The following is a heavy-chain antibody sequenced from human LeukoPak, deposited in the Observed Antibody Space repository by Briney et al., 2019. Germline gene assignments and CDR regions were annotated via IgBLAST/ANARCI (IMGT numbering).Heavy chain of an antibody. CDR1: GFSFSTYG. D-gene: IGHD3-9*01. CDR2: ISLSGDRT. CDR3: AKDVRYFDWLLSPGLDY. J-gene: IGHJ4*02. V-gene: IGHV3-23*01. Sequence: GGTLRLTCAASGFSFSTYGMSWVRQAPGKGLEWVSTISLSGDRTYYADSVKGRFTISRGNSKNTLYLQMNSLRAEDTAVYYCAKDVRYFDWLLSPGLDYWGQGTLVTVSS.